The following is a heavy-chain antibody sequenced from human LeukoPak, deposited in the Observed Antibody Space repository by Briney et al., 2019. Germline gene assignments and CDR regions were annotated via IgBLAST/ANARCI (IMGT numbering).Heavy chain of an antibody. CDR1: GGTFSSYA. J-gene: IGHJ4*02. CDR2: IIPIFGTA. Sequence: SVKVSCKASGGTFSSYAISWVRQAPGQGLEWMGGIIPIFGTANYAQKFRGRVTITADEPTSTAYMELSSLRSEDTAVYYCASTSEGCGSTSCYLIWGQGTLVTVSS. D-gene: IGHD2-2*01. CDR3: ASTSEGCGSTSCYLI. V-gene: IGHV1-69*13.